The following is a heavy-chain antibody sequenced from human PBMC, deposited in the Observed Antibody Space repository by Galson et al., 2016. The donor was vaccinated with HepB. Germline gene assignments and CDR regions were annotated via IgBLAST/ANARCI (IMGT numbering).Heavy chain of an antibody. CDR2: MNPHSTNT. CDR1: EYTLTTYD. V-gene: IGHV1-8*02. J-gene: IGHJ4*02. Sequence: SVKVSCKASEYTLTTYDINWVRQAPGQGLEWMGWMNPHSTNTGYAQKFQGRVTMTSSASIMTAYMELTSLTSEDTAVYYCVRVKGSSSWASLFEYWGQGTLVTVAS. D-gene: IGHD6-19*01. CDR3: VRVKGSSSWASLFEY.